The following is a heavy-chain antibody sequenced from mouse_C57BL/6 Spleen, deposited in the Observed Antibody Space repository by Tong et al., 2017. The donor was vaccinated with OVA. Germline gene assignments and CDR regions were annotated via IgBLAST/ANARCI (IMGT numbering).Heavy chain of an antibody. CDR2: INPYNGGT. V-gene: IGHV1-19*01. CDR1: GYTFTDYY. CDR3: ARFPFAY. J-gene: IGHJ3*01. Sequence: EVQLQESGGGLVKPGASVKMSCKAYGYTFTDYYMNWVKQSHGKSLEWIGVINPYNGGTSYNQKFKGKATLTVDKSSSTAYMELNSPTSEDSAVYYCARFPFAYWGQGTLVTVSA.